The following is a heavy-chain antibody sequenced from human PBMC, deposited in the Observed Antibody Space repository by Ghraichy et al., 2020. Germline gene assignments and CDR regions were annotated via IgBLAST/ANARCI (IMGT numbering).Heavy chain of an antibody. CDR3: TTVWATRKGIDY. J-gene: IGHJ4*02. Sequence: GGSLRLSCAASGLTFSDAWMSWVRQAPGKGLEWVGRIKSKIDGGTRDCAAPVKGRFTISRDDSKNMLYLQMNSLKTEDTALYYCTTVWATRKGIDYWGQGTLVTVSS. CDR2: IKSKIDGGTR. D-gene: IGHD5-24*01. V-gene: IGHV3-15*01. CDR1: GLTFSDAW.